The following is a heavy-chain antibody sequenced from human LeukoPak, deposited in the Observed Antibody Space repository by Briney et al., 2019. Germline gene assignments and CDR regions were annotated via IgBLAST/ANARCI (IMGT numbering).Heavy chain of an antibody. CDR1: GGSISSGSYY. CDR2: IYTSGST. Sequence: PSEALSLTCTVSGGSISSGSYYWSWIRQPAGKGLEWIGRIYTSGSTNYNPSLKSRVTISVDTSKNQFSLKLSTVTAADTAVYYWARGSGYAWQDYWGQGTLVTVSS. CDR3: ARGSGYAWQDY. D-gene: IGHD5-12*01. V-gene: IGHV4-61*02. J-gene: IGHJ4*02.